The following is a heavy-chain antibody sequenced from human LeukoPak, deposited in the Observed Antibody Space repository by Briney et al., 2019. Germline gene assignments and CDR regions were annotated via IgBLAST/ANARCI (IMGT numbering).Heavy chain of an antibody. CDR1: GFTFSNCG. CDR3: AKDFYVGPVLARYFDY. J-gene: IGHJ4*02. CDR2: IWYDGSYK. V-gene: IGHV3-33*06. D-gene: IGHD2-8*02. Sequence: GGSLRLSCAASGFTFSNCGMHWVRQAPGKGLEWVAVIWYDGSYKYYADSVKGRFTISRDNSKNTLYLQMNSPRAEDTAVYYCAKDFYVGPVLARYFDYWGQGTLVTVSS.